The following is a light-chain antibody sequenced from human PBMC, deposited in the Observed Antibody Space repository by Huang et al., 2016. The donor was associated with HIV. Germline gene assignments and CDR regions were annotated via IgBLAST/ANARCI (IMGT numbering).Light chain of an antibody. Sequence: DIQMTQSPSSLSASVGDRVTITCRASQSISSYLNWYQQKPGKAPKLLIYAASSLQSGGPSRFSGRGSGTDFTLTISSLQPEDFATYYCQQSYSTPITFGPGTKVDIK. CDR2: AAS. J-gene: IGKJ3*01. CDR3: QQSYSTPIT. CDR1: QSISSY. V-gene: IGKV1-39*01.